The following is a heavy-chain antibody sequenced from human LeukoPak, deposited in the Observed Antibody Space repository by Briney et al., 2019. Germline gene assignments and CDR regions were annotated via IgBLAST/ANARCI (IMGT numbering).Heavy chain of an antibody. J-gene: IGHJ4*02. D-gene: IGHD1-26*01. CDR3: ARAPLSGNSYSGSYYPDY. Sequence: GGSLRLSCAAPGFTFSSYAMSWVRQAPGKGLEWVSAISGSGGSTYYADSVKGRFTISRDNAKNSLYLRMHSLRAEGTAVYYCARAPLSGNSYSGSYYPDYWGQGTLVTVSS. CDR1: GFTFSSYA. V-gene: IGHV3-23*01. CDR2: ISGSGGST.